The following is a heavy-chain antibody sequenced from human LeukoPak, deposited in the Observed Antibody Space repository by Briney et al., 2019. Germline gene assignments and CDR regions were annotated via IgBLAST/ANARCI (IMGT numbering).Heavy chain of an antibody. CDR1: GGTFSSYA. D-gene: IGHD6-13*01. V-gene: IGHV1-69*04. CDR3: ARVAYSSSWDAFDI. J-gene: IGHJ3*02. Sequence: SVKVSCKASGGTFSSYAISWVRQAPGQGLEWMGRIIPILGIANYAQKFQGRVTITADKSTSTAYMELSSLRSEDTAVYYCARVAYSSSWDAFDIWGQGTMVTVSS. CDR2: IIPILGIA.